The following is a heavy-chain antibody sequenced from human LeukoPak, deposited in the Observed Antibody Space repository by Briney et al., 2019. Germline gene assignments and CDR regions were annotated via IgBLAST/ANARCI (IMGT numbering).Heavy chain of an antibody. V-gene: IGHV3-21*01. Sequence: GGSLRLSCAASGFTFSNYNMNWVRQAPGKGLEWVSSITSSSTYIYYADSVKGRFTISRDNSKNTLYLQMNSLRAEDTAVYYCARGLPPNYYYYMDVWGKGTTVTISS. CDR1: GFTFSNYN. CDR2: ITSSSTYI. CDR3: ARGLPPNYYYYMDV. J-gene: IGHJ6*03.